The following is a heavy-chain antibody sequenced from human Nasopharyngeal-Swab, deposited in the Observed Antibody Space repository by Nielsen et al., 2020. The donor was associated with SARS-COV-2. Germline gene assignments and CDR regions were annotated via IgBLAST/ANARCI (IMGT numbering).Heavy chain of an antibody. CDR1: GGTFSSYA. CDR3: ARMRGGSYYGDYYYYMDV. Sequence: ASVKVSCKASGGTFSSYAISWVRQAPGQGLEWMGWISAYNGNTNYAQKLQGRVTMTTDTSTSTAYMELRSLRSDDTAVYYCARMRGGSYYGDYYYYMDVWGKGTTVTVSS. J-gene: IGHJ6*03. CDR2: ISAYNGNT. D-gene: IGHD1-26*01. V-gene: IGHV1-18*01.